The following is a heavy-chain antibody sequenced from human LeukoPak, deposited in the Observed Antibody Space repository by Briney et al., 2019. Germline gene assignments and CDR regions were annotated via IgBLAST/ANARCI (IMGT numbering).Heavy chain of an antibody. CDR3: ARDFDFEALVP. V-gene: IGHV3-48*03. J-gene: IGHJ5*02. CDR2: IGSSGSTI. CDR1: GFTFSSYE. Sequence: PGGSLRLSCAASGFTFSSYEMNWVRQAPGKGLEWVSYIGSSGSTIYYADSVKGRFTISRDNAKNSLYLQMNSLRAEDTAVYYCARDFDFEALVPWGQGTLVTVSS. D-gene: IGHD5-18*01.